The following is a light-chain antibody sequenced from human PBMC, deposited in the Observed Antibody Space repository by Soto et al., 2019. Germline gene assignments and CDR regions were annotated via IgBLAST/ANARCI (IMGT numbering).Light chain of an antibody. V-gene: IGKV3-11*01. J-gene: IGKJ2*01. CDR1: QSVSSY. CDR2: DAS. CDR3: QQRSNWLFDT. Sequence: EIVLTQSPATLSLSPGEGATLSCRASQSVSSYLAWYQQKPGQAPRLLIYDASNRATGIPARFSGSGSGTDFTLTISSLEPEDFAVYYCQQRSNWLFDTFGQGTKLEIK.